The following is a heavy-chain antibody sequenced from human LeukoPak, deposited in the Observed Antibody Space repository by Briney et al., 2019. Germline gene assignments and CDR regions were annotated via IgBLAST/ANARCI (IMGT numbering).Heavy chain of an antibody. CDR2: INHSGST. V-gene: IGHV4-34*01. Sequence: SETLSLTCAVYGGSFSGYYWSWIRQPPGKGLEWIGEINHSGSTNYNPSLKSRVTISVDTSKNQFSLKLSSVTAADTAVYYCARGRGYCSSTSCHGRLFDCWGQGTLVTVSS. J-gene: IGHJ4*02. D-gene: IGHD2-2*01. CDR3: ARGRGYCSSTSCHGRLFDC. CDR1: GGSFSGYY.